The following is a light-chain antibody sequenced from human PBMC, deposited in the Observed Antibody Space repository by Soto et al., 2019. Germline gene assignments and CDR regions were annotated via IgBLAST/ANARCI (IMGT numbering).Light chain of an antibody. CDR3: QKYSSVPV. V-gene: IGKV1-27*01. CDR1: QDIRNF. CDR2: AAS. J-gene: IGKJ3*01. Sequence: DIQMTQSPTSLSASVGDRVTITCRASQDIRNFVAWYQQKPGKAPKLLIYAASTLQSGVPSRFSGSGSGTDFTLTITSLQPEDVATYSCQKYSSVPVFGPGTKVYIK.